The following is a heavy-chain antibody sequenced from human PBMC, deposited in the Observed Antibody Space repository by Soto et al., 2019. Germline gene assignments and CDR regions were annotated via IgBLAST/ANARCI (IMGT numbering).Heavy chain of an antibody. CDR3: ASLEYP. CDR1: GFTFSSYA. D-gene: IGHD6-6*01. J-gene: IGHJ4*02. CDR2: ISYDGSNK. V-gene: IGHV3-30-3*01. Sequence: GGSLRLSCAASGFTFSSYAMHWVRQAPGKGLEWVAVISYDGSNKYYADSVKGRFTISRDNSKNTLYLQMNSLRAEDTAVYYCASLEYPWGQGTLVTVSS.